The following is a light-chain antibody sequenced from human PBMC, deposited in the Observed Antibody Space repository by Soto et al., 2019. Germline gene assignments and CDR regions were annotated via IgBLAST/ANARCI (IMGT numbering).Light chain of an antibody. Sequence: DIQMTQSPSSLSASVGDRVTITCRASQSISSYLNWYQQKPGQPPKLLIYWASTRESGVPDRFSGSGSGTDFTLTISSLQAEDVAVYYCQQYYSTPRTFGQGNKVDIK. CDR2: WAS. J-gene: IGKJ1*01. V-gene: IGKV4-1*01. CDR3: QQYYSTPRT. CDR1: QSISSY.